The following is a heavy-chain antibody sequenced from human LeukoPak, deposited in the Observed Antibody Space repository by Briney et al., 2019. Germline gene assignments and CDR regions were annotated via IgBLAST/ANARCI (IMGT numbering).Heavy chain of an antibody. CDR2: INHSGST. CDR3: ARGGYCSSTSCYYYYYMDV. CDR1: GGSFSGYY. D-gene: IGHD2-2*01. Sequence: SETLSLTCAVCGGSFSGYYWSWIRQPPGKGLEWIGEINHSGSTNYNPSLKSRVTISVDTSKNQFSLKLSSVTAADTAVYYCARGGYCSSTSCYYYYYMDVWGKGTTVTVSS. J-gene: IGHJ6*03. V-gene: IGHV4-34*01.